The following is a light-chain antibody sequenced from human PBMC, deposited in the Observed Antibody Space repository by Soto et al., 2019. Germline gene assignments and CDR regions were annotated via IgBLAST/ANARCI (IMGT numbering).Light chain of an antibody. CDR3: QQHGSLPPR. Sequence: LRQSLGTLLFSAAYRATLSFRSSQSGNSNSSAGYHQRPGQAPRLHIYGASNRATGTPDRISGSGSGTDFTLTIARLQPEDVVVYYCQQHGSLPPRFGQGTKVDI. V-gene: IGKV3-20*01. CDR2: GAS. CDR1: QSGNSNS. J-gene: IGKJ1*01.